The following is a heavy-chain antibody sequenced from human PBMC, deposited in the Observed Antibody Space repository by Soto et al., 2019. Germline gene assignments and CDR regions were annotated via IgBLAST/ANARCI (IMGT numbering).Heavy chain of an antibody. Sequence: QVQLQQWGAGPLRPLETLSLTCGVSGGSFRGYSWAWIRQSPGKGLEWIGEINDGGSINYNPSLKIRASMSVDTSKNHYSLNLRSVTPADTAVYYCARESHDILTGPPWVWYLELWGRGTLVTVSS. J-gene: IGHJ2*01. D-gene: IGHD3-9*01. CDR3: ARESHDILTGPPWVWYLEL. V-gene: IGHV4-34*01. CDR1: GGSFRGYS. CDR2: INDGGSI.